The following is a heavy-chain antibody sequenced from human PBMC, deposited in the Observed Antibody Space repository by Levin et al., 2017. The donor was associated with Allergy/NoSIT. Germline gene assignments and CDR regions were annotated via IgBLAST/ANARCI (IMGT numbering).Heavy chain of an antibody. V-gene: IGHV4-59*08. J-gene: IGHJ5*02. CDR1: GGSITNNY. D-gene: IGHD3-10*02. CDR2: IYYDGST. Sequence: SETLSLTCTVSGGSITNNYWSWIRQPPGKGLGWIGEIYYDGSTKYNPSLESRVTISVDTSKNQFSLKLSSVTAADTAIYYCARHVPGGFDPWGQGTLVTVSS. CDR3: ARHVPGGFDP.